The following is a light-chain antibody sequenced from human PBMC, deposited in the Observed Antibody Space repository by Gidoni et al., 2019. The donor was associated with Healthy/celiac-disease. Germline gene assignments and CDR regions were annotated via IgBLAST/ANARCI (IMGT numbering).Light chain of an antibody. CDR1: TSDVGGYNY. CDR3: SSYTSSSTLV. CDR2: DVI. J-gene: IGLJ2*01. V-gene: IGLV2-14*03. Sequence: QSALTQPAPVSGPPGQSITISCTGTTSDVGGYNYVSWYQQHPSKAPKLMIYDVINRPSGVSNRFSGSKSGNTASLTISGLQAEDEADYYCSSYTSSSTLVFGGGTKLTVL.